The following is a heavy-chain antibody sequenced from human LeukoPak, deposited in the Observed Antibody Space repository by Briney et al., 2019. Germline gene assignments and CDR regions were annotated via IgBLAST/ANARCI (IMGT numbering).Heavy chain of an antibody. CDR2: ISSSSRYI. D-gene: IGHD2-15*01. J-gene: IGHJ4*02. Sequence: GRSPSPSLSASGLALSSNSTGSARQAPGKGLEWVSSISSSSRYIYYADSVKGRFTISRDNANNSLYLHMNSLRAEDTAVYYCTRFNAAGSSFWDYWGQGTLVTVSS. CDR1: GLALSSNS. CDR3: TRFNAAGSSFWDY. V-gene: IGHV3-21*01.